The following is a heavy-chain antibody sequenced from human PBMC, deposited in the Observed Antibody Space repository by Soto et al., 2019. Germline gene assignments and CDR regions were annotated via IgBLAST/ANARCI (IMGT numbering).Heavy chain of an antibody. J-gene: IGHJ6*02. D-gene: IGHD6-19*01. CDR2: TYYRSKWYN. V-gene: IGHV6-1*01. CDR1: GDSVSSNSAA. Sequence: SQTLSLTCAISGDSVSSNSAAWNWSRQSPSRGLEWLGRTYYRSKWYNDYAVSVKSRITINPDTSKNQFSLQLNSVTPEDTAVYYCARDGGTSVAGTGGPIYYYYYGMDVWGQGTTVTVSS. CDR3: ARDGGTSVAGTGGPIYYYYYGMDV.